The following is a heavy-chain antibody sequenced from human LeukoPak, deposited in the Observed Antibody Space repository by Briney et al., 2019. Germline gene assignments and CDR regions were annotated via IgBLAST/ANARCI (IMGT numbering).Heavy chain of an antibody. CDR1: GYKFTNYW. CDR3: ARALRTGQGDYVPVL. D-gene: IGHD4-17*01. Sequence: GESLKISCKASGYKFTNYWIGWVRQMPGKGLEWMTIIYPGDSETRYSPSFQGQVTISAAKSIYTIYLQWNSLKASDTAMYYCARALRTGQGDYVPVLWGQGTLVTVSS. J-gene: IGHJ4*02. V-gene: IGHV5-51*01. CDR2: IYPGDSET.